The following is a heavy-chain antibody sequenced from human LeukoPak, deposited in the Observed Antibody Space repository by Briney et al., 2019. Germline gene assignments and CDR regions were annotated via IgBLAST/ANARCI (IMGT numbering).Heavy chain of an antibody. CDR1: GFTFSSYG. CDR2: IRYDGSNK. J-gene: IGHJ4*02. CDR3: AKDGQTGGYCSSTSRLLY. Sequence: GGSLRLSCAASGFTFSSYGMHWVRQAPGKGLEWVAFIRYDGSNKYYADSVKGRFTISRDNSKNTLYLQMNSLRAEDTAVYYCAKDGQTGGYCSSTSRLLYWGQGTLVTVSS. V-gene: IGHV3-30*02. D-gene: IGHD2-2*01.